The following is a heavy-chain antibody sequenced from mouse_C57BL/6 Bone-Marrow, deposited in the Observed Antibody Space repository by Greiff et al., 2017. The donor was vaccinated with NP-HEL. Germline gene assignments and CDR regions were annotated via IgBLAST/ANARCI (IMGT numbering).Heavy chain of an antibody. Sequence: VQLQQPGAELVKPGASVKLSCKASGYTFTSYWMHWVKQRPGQGLEWIGMIHPNSGSTNYNEKFKSKATLTVDKSSSTAYMQLSSLTSEDSAVYYCARTEIGGLRGFDYWGQGTTLTVSS. V-gene: IGHV1-64*01. CDR1: GYTFTSYW. D-gene: IGHD2-2*01. CDR3: ARTEIGGLRGFDY. CDR2: IHPNSGST. J-gene: IGHJ2*01.